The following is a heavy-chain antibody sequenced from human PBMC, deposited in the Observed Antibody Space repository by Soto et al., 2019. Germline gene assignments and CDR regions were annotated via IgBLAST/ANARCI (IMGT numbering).Heavy chain of an antibody. D-gene: IGHD3-22*01. CDR3: AKAHTFRFYYFTGGDY. Sequence: EVQLLESGGGLVQPGGSLRLSCGASGFNFRLYPMAWVRQAPGKGLEWVSSISGSGGSTFYADSVKGRFTISRDNSKNTLYVQMDTLRAGDSAVYYCAKAHTFRFYYFTGGDYWGQGTLVTVSS. V-gene: IGHV3-23*01. CDR2: ISGSGGST. J-gene: IGHJ4*02. CDR1: GFNFRLYP.